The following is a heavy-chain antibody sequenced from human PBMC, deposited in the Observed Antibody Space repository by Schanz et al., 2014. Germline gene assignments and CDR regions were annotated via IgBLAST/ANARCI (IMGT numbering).Heavy chain of an antibody. CDR2: VFPNGIT. J-gene: IGHJ2*01. V-gene: IGHV4-4*07. CDR1: GGSIRSYF. CDR3: ARDTTWRLDL. Sequence: QVQLQESGPGLLKPSETLSLTCTVSGGSIRSYFWSWIRQPAGKALEWVGRVFPNGITNYNPSLKRRVPISLDTSKNQFSLTLTSLTAADTAVYYCARDTTWRLDLWGRGTLVTVSS. D-gene: IGHD1-1*01.